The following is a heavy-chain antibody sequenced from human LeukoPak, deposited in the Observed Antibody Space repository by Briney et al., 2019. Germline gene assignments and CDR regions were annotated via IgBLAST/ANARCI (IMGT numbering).Heavy chain of an antibody. CDR3: ARTVTYYDFWSGYYTHKWYMDV. CDR1: GGSISSYY. V-gene: IGHV4-4*09. J-gene: IGHJ6*03. CDR2: IYTSGST. D-gene: IGHD3-3*01. Sequence: SETLSLTCTVSGGSISSYYWSWIRQPPGKGLEWIGYIYTSGSTNYNPSLKSRVTISVDTSKNQFSLKLSSVTAADTAVYYCARTVTYYDFWSGYYTHKWYMDVWGKGTTVTVSS.